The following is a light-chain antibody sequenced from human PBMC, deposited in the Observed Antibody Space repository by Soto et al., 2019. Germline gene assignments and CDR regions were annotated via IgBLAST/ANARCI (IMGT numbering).Light chain of an antibody. CDR1: QSVGASY. CDR2: GAS. Sequence: EMVLTQSPGTLSLSPGERATLSCRASQSVGASYLAWYQQKPGQAPRLLINGASSRATGIPDRFSGSGSGTDFTLTISSLQPEDFASYYCLQDYGDSWTFGQGTKVDIK. CDR3: LQDYGDSWT. J-gene: IGKJ1*01. V-gene: IGKV3-20*01.